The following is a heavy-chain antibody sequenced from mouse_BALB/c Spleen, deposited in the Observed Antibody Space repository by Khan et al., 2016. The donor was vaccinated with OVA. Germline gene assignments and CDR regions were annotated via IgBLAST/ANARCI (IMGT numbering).Heavy chain of an antibody. CDR3: TRGGYSSFAY. CDR1: GYSFTSYL. J-gene: IGHJ3*01. V-gene: IGHV1-5*01. CDR2: IFPGNSDT. Sequence: EVQLQQSGTVLARPGASVKMSCKASGYSFTSYLIHWVKQRPGQGLEWIGDIFPGNSDTSYNQKFKDKAKLTEGTSASTAYMELSNLTNEDSAVYYGTRGGYSSFAYWGQGTLVTVSA. D-gene: IGHD1-3*01.